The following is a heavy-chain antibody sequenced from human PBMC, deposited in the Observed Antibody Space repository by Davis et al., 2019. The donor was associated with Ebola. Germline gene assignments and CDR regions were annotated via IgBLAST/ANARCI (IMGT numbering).Heavy chain of an antibody. Sequence: GGSLRLSCAASGFTFSSYGMHWVRQAPGKGLEWVAVISYDGSNKYYADSVKGRFTISRDNSKNTLYLQMNSLRAEDTAVYYCAKDGGGTVTTVYYYYGMDVWGQGTTVTVSS. CDR2: ISYDGSNK. D-gene: IGHD4-17*01. CDR3: AKDGGGTVTTVYYYYGMDV. V-gene: IGHV3-30*18. J-gene: IGHJ6*02. CDR1: GFTFSSYG.